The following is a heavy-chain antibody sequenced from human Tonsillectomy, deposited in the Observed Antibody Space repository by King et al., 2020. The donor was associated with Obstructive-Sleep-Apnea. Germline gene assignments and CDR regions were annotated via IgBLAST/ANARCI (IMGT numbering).Heavy chain of an antibody. Sequence: QLQESGPGLVKPSETLSLTCTVSGGSISSYYWSWIRQPPGKRLEWVGRIRSKANIYTTTYAESVRGRFIISRDESKNTAYLQMDSLKSEDTAVYYCTRHVETWGRDGYNFPSWGQGTLVSVSS. V-gene: IGHV3-73*01. D-gene: IGHD5-24*01. CDR2: IRSKANIYTT. CDR1: GGSISSYY. J-gene: IGHJ5*02. CDR3: TRHVETWGRDGYNFPS.